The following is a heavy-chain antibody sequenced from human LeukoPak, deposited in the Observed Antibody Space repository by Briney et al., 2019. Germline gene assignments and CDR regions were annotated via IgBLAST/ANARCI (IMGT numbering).Heavy chain of an antibody. CDR3: ARDFPALEFADLVGATQGTDY. Sequence: ASVKVSCKASGYTFTGYYMHWVRQAPGQGLEWMGWINPNSGGTNYAQKFQGRVTMTTDTSTSTAYMELRSLRSDDTAVYYCARDFPALEFADLVGATQGTDYWGQGTLVTVSS. D-gene: IGHD1-26*01. CDR2: INPNSGGT. CDR1: GYTFTGYY. V-gene: IGHV1-2*02. J-gene: IGHJ4*02.